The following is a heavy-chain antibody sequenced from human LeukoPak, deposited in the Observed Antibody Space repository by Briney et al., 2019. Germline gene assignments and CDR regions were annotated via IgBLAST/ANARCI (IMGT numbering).Heavy chain of an antibody. CDR2: INPNSGGT. D-gene: IGHD2/OR15-2a*01. CDR3: ARDPYIVNPKDNDAFDI. Sequence: GASVKVSCKASGYTFTGYYMHWVRQAPGQGLEWMGWINPNSGGTNYAQKFQGRVTMTSDTSISTAYMELSRLRSDDTAVYYCARDPYIVNPKDNDAFDIWGQGTMATVSS. J-gene: IGHJ3*02. CDR1: GYTFTGYY. V-gene: IGHV1-2*02.